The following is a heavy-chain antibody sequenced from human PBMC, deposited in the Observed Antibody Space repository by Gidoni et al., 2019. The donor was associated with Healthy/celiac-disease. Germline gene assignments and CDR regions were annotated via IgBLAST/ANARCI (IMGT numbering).Heavy chain of an antibody. CDR1: GFTFSDYY. CDR3: ARPYCSGGSCYGMDV. CDR2: ISSSSSYT. D-gene: IGHD2-15*01. J-gene: IGHJ6*02. Sequence: QVQLVESGGGLVKPGGSLRRSCAASGFTFSDYYMSWNRQAPGKGLEWVSYISSSSSYTNYADSVKGRFTISRDNAKNSLYLQMNSLRAEDTAVYYCARPYCSGGSCYGMDVWGQGTTVTVSS. V-gene: IGHV3-11*05.